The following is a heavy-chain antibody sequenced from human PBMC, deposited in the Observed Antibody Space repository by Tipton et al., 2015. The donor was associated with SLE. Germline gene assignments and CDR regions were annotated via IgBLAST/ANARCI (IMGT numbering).Heavy chain of an antibody. V-gene: IGHV4-38-2*01. CDR1: GYSIRSGYY. CDR2: ILYTGST. D-gene: IGHD5-24*01. J-gene: IGHJ6*02. Sequence: TLSLTCAVSGYSIRSGYYWGWIRQPPGKGLEWIGSILYTGSTYYNPSLKSRVTVSVDTSKNQFSLKLSSVTAADTAVYYCARGYRERWEGAMDVWGQGTTVTVSS. CDR3: ARGYRERWEGAMDV.